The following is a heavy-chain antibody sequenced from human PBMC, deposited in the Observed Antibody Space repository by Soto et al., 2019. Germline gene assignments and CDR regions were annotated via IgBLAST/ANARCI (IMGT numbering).Heavy chain of an antibody. CDR3: ARGWYYDFWSGYPAYYMDV. Sequence: PSETLSLTCTVSGGSISSYYWSWIRQPPGKGLEWIGYIYYSGSTNYNPSLKSRVTISVDTSKNQFSLKLSSVTAADTAVYYCARGWYYDFWSGYPAYYMDVWGKATTVSVSS. D-gene: IGHD3-3*01. J-gene: IGHJ6*03. CDR2: IYYSGST. CDR1: GGSISSYY. V-gene: IGHV4-59*01.